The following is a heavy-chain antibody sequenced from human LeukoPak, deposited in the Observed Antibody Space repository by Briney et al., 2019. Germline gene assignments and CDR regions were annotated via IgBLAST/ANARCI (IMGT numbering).Heavy chain of an antibody. CDR1: AYTFTDYY. CDR3: ARDLLSGSSSWYGLVY. J-gene: IGHJ4*02. D-gene: IGHD6-13*01. V-gene: IGHV1-2*06. Sequence: ASVKVSCKASAYTFTDYYVHWVRQAPGQGLEWMGRINPSSGDTNYAQNFQGRVTMTRDTSISTAYMELSRLRSEDTAVYYCARDLLSGSSSWYGLVYWGQGTLVTVSS. CDR2: INPSSGDT.